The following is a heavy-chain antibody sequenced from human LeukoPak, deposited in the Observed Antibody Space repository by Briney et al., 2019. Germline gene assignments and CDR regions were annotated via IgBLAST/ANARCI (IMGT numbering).Heavy chain of an antibody. J-gene: IGHJ4*02. CDR1: GFTFDDYA. CDR2: ISWNSGSI. CDR3: AKDSAFIAAAGTFRYFDY. V-gene: IGHV3-9*01. Sequence: PGGSLRLSCAASGFTFDDYAMHWVRQAPGKGLEWVSGISWNSGSIGYADSVKGRFTISRDNAKNSLYLQMNSLRAEDTALYYCAKDSAFIAAAGTFRYFDYWGQGTLVTVSS. D-gene: IGHD6-13*01.